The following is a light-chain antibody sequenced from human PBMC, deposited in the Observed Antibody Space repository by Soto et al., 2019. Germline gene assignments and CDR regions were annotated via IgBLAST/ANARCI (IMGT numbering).Light chain of an antibody. CDR3: QQLNSYSLT. V-gene: IGKV1-39*01. CDR1: QGISTY. Sequence: DIQMTQSPSSLSASVGDRLTITCRASQGISTYLNWYQQKPGKAPKLLIYAASTLQSGVPSRFSGSGSATDFTLTISSLQPEDFATYYCQQLNSYSLTFGQGTKVDIK. J-gene: IGKJ1*01. CDR2: AAS.